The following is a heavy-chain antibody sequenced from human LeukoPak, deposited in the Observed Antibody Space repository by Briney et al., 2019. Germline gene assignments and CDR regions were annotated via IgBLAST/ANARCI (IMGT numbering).Heavy chain of an antibody. J-gene: IGHJ4*01. CDR2: IYYSGST. CDR1: GGSISSSSYY. Sequence: PSETLSLTCTVSGGSISSSSYYWGWIRQPPGKGLEWIGSIYYSGSTYYNPSLKSRVTISVDTSKNQFSLKLSSVTAADTAVYYCARLGAARSFDYWGHGTLVTVSS. D-gene: IGHD6-6*01. V-gene: IGHV4-39*01. CDR3: ARLGAARSFDY.